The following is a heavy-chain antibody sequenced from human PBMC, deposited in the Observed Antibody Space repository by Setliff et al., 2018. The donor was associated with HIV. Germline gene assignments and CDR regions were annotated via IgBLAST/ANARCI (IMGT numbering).Heavy chain of an antibody. Sequence: ASVKVSCKTSGYTFTAYYTHWVRQAPGQGLEWMGWINSNNGGTKYAQNFQGRVTMTRDTSITTAYMELSSLISDDTAVYYCAREGKTALVTKYFDYWGQGTLVTVSS. V-gene: IGHV1-2*02. CDR2: INSNNGGT. D-gene: IGHD5-18*01. CDR1: GYTFTAYY. J-gene: IGHJ4*02. CDR3: AREGKTALVTKYFDY.